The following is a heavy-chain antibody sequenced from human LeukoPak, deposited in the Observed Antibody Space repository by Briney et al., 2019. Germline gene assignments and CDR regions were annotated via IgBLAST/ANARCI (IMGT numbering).Heavy chain of an antibody. CDR3: ARLGGTYYNPYFDY. Sequence: PGGSLRLSCAASGFSFSTYWMSWVRQAPGKGLEWVANIKQNGSEKYYVDSVKGRFTISRDNANTSLYLQMNSLRAEDTAVYYCARLGGTYYNPYFDYCGQGILVTVSS. CDR2: IKQNGSEK. V-gene: IGHV3-7*01. CDR1: GFSFSTYW. J-gene: IGHJ4*02. D-gene: IGHD1-26*01.